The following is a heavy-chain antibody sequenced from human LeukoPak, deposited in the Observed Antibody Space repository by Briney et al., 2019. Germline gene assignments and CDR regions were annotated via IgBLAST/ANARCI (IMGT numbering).Heavy chain of an antibody. CDR3: ARLPGGNPGPEYFQH. Sequence: GESLKISCKGSGYSFTSYWIGWVRQMPGKGLEWMGIIYPGDSDTRYSPSFHGQVTISADKSISTAYLQWSSLKASDTAMYYCARLPGGNPGPEYFQHWGQGTLVTVSS. D-gene: IGHD4-23*01. J-gene: IGHJ1*01. CDR2: IYPGDSDT. V-gene: IGHV5-51*01. CDR1: GYSFTSYW.